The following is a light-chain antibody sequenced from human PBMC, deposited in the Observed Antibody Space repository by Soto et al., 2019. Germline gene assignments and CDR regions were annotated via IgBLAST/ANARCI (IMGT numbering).Light chain of an antibody. V-gene: IGLV2-23*01. CDR3: CSYAGGSTYV. Sequence: QSAPTQPASVSGSPGQSITISCTGTISDVGSYNLVSWYQQHPGNAPKVMIYAGSKRPSGVSNRFSGSKSGNTASLTISGLQTEDEADYYCCSYAGGSTYVFGSGTKVTVL. CDR1: ISDVGSYNL. CDR2: AGS. J-gene: IGLJ1*01.